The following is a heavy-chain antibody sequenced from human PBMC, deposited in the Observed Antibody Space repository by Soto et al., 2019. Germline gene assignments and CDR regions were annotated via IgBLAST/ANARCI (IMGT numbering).Heavy chain of an antibody. V-gene: IGHV1-8*02. CDR3: ARGPRNWGADS. CDR1: EYTFTNYD. D-gene: IGHD7-27*01. J-gene: IGHJ4*02. CDR2: MNPNSGDT. Sequence: QVQLVQSGAEVKKPGASVKVSCKASEYTFTNYDFTWVRQTTGQGLEWMGWMNPNSGDTGYAQKFQGRVTMTRNSSINTAYMELSSLTSEDTAVYYCARGPRNWGADSWGQGTLVTVSS.